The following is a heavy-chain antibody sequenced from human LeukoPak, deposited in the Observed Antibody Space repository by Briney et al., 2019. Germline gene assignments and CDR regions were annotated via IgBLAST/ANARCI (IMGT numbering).Heavy chain of an antibody. V-gene: IGHV3-23*01. D-gene: IGHD1-26*01. J-gene: IGHJ4*02. CDR2: ISNSDGST. Sequence: PGGSLRLSCVASGFTFSSYAMSWVRQAPGKGLEWVPDISNSDGSTYYAGSVKGRFTISRDNSKNTLYLQMNSLRAEDTAVYYCAKGLEWELPNQYFDYRGQGTLVTVSS. CDR1: GFTFSSYA. CDR3: AKGLEWELPNQYFDY.